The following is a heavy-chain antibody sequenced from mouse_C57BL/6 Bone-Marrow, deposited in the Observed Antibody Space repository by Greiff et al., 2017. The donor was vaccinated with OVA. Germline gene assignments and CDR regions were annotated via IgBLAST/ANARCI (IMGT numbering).Heavy chain of an antibody. J-gene: IGHJ2*01. CDR3: ARADYYGSSYGFDY. CDR2: ISDGGSYT. D-gene: IGHD1-1*01. V-gene: IGHV5-4*01. CDR1: GFTFSSYA. Sequence: EVQGVESGGGLVKPGGSLKLSCAASGFTFSSYAMPWVRQTPEKRLEWVATISDGGSYTYYPDNVKGRFTISRDNAKNNLYLQMSHLKSEDTAMYYCARADYYGSSYGFDYWGQGTTLTVSS.